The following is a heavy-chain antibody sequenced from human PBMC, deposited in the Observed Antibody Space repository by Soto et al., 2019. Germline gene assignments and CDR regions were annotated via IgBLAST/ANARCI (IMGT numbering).Heavy chain of an antibody. CDR1: GFTFDDYA. J-gene: IGHJ6*02. D-gene: IGHD1-26*01. V-gene: IGHV3-43D*03. CDR2: ISWDGGST. Sequence: GGSLRLSCAASGFTFDDYAMHWVRQATGKGLEWVSLISWDGGSTYYADSVKGRFTISRDNSKNSLYLQMNSLRAEDTALYYCAKDIFSGSYLEPYYGMDVWGQGTTVTVSS. CDR3: AKDIFSGSYLEPYYGMDV.